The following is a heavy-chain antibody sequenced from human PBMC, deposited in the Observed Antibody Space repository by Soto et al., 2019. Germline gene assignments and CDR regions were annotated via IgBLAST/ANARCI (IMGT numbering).Heavy chain of an antibody. J-gene: IGHJ4*02. CDR2: ISSNGGST. CDR3: AREGYSYGFHYFDY. CDR1: GFTFSSYA. Sequence: GGSLRLSCAASGFTFSSYAMHWVRQAPGKGLEYVSAISSNGGSTYYANSVKGRFTISRDNSKNTLYLQMGSLRAEDMAVYYCAREGYSYGFHYFDYWGQGTLVIVSS. V-gene: IGHV3-64*01. D-gene: IGHD5-18*01.